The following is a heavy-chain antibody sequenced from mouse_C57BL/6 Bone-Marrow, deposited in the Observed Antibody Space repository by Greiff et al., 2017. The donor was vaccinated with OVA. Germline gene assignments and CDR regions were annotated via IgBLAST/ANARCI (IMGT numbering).Heavy chain of an antibody. D-gene: IGHD2-2*01. CDR1: GYSITSGYY. J-gene: IGHJ2*01. CDR3: AREGVYYGYLYYFDY. Sequence: EVQLQQSGPGLVKPSQSLSLTCSVTGYSITSGYYWNWIRQFPGNKLEWMGYISYDGSNNYNPSLKNRNSITRDTSKNQFFLKLNSVTTEDTATYYCAREGVYYGYLYYFDYWGQGTTLTVSS. CDR2: ISYDGSN. V-gene: IGHV3-6*01.